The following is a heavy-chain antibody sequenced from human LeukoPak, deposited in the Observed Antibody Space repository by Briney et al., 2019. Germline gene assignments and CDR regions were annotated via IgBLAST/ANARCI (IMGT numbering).Heavy chain of an antibody. V-gene: IGHV3-30*18. J-gene: IGHJ6*02. CDR3: AKDVHHYGGTSPGSHYYGMDV. D-gene: IGHD4-23*01. Sequence: GGSLRFSCAASGFTFSSFGMHWVRQAPGKGLEWVAVISYDGTNRYYADSVKGRFTISRDNSKNTLYLKIDSLRAEDTAVYHCAKDVHHYGGTSPGSHYYGMDVWGHGTTVTVSS. CDR2: ISYDGTNR. CDR1: GFTFSSFG.